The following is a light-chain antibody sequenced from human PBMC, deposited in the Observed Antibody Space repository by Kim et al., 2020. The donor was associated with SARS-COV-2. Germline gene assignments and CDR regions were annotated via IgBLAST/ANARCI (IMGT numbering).Light chain of an antibody. CDR1: NIGRRT. CDR3: QVWDSSTWV. J-gene: IGLJ7*01. V-gene: IGLV3-9*01. Sequence: YVLPHPPSLSVALRQTARSPCGGNNIGRRTVHWSHQRSRQAPMLVIYTELLSGFTSGNTATLTISSSQAGDEADYYCQVWDSSTWVFGGGTQLTVL. CDR2: T.